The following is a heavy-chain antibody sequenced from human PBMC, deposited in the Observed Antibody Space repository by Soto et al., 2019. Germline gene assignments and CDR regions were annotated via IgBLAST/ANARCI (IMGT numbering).Heavy chain of an antibody. D-gene: IGHD5-12*01. CDR3: ARISVASRYMDV. CDR2: FYYSGST. CDR1: GGSISSSSYY. V-gene: IGHV4-39*01. J-gene: IGHJ6*03. Sequence: QLQLEESGPGLVKPSETLSLTCTVSGGSISSSSYYWGWIRQSPGKGLEWIGSFYYSGSTYYSPSLRRRVTISGDTSRKPISLRLSSVTAADTAVYYCARISVASRYMDVWGKGTTVTVSS.